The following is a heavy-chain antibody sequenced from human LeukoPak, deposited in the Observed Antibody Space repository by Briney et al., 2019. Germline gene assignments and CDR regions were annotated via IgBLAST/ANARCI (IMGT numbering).Heavy chain of an antibody. CDR3: AREHVDTAMVFDY. CDR2: IHYSGST. J-gene: IGHJ4*02. CDR1: GAPVNTYY. V-gene: IGHV4-59*02. Sequence: SETLSLTCTVSGAPVNTYYWSWIRQPPGKGLEWIGYIHYSGSTNYNPSLKSRVTISVDTSKNQFSLKLSSVTAADTAMYYCAREHVDTAMVFDYWGQGTLVTVSS. D-gene: IGHD5-18*01.